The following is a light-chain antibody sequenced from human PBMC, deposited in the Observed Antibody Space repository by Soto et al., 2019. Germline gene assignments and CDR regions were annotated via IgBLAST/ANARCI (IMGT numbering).Light chain of an antibody. V-gene: IGLV1-40*01. CDR2: GNT. CDR1: SPNIGVDYD. J-gene: IGLJ2*01. Sequence: QSVLTQPPSVSGAPGQTVTISCTGTSPNIGVDYDVPWYQQLPGTAPQLLIYGNTNRPSGVPDRFSGSKSGTSASLAITGLQADDEADYYWQSYVISLSGSVFGGGTKLTVL. CDR3: QSYVISLSGSV.